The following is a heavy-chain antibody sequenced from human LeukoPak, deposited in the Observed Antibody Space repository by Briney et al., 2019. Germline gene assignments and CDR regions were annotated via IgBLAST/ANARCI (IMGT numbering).Heavy chain of an antibody. V-gene: IGHV4-59*01. CDR1: GGSISSCY. J-gene: IGHJ4*02. CDR3: ARGTLYGEYVFDY. Sequence: KSSETLSLTCTVSGGSISSCYWSWIRQPPGKGLEWIGYIYYSGSTNYNPSLKSRVTISVDTSKNQFSLKLSSVTAADTAVYYCARGTLYGEYVFDYWGQGTLVTVSS. CDR2: IYYSGST. D-gene: IGHD4-17*01.